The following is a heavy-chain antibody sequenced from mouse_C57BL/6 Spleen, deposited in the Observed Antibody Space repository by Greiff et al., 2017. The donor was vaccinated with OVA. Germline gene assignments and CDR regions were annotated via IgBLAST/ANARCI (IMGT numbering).Heavy chain of an antibody. CDR3: ALDSSGYVAY. D-gene: IGHD3-2*02. CDR1: GYTFTSYW. V-gene: IGHV1-59*01. Sequence: VQLQQPGAELVRPGTSVKLSCKASGYTFTSYWMHWVKQRPGQGLEWIGVIDPSDSYTNYNQKFKGKATLTVDTSSSTAYMQLSSLTSEDSAVYYCALDSSGYVAYWGQGTLVTVSA. J-gene: IGHJ3*01. CDR2: IDPSDSYT.